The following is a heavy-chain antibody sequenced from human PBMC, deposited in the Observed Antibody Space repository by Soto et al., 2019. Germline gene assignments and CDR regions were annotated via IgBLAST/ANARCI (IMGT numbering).Heavy chain of an antibody. J-gene: IGHJ4*02. Sequence: SETLSLTCTVSGGSISSYYWSWIRQPPGKGLEWIGYIYYSGSPNYTPSLKSRVTISVDTSKNQFSLKLSSVTAADTAVYYCARHYSSVFAYWGQGTLVTVSS. CDR2: IYYSGSP. V-gene: IGHV4-59*08. CDR1: GGSISSYY. CDR3: ARHYSSVFAY. D-gene: IGHD2-15*01.